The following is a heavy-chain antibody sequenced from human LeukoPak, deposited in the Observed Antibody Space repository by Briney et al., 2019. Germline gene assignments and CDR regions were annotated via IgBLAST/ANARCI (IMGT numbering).Heavy chain of an antibody. CDR2: ISYDGTNK. V-gene: IGHV3-30*18. CDR1: GFTFSNYG. D-gene: IGHD2-2*01. Sequence: GRSLRLSCAASGFTFSNYGIHWVRQAPGKGLEWVAVISYDGTNKYYADSVKGRFTISRDNTNNTLYLQMNSLRAEDTAVYYCAKSRPAAPYRYGMDVWGQGTPVTVSS. J-gene: IGHJ6*02. CDR3: AKSRPAAPYRYGMDV.